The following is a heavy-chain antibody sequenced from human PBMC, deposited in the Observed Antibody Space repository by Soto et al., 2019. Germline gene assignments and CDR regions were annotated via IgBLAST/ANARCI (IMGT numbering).Heavy chain of an antibody. V-gene: IGHV3-23*01. J-gene: IGHJ6*02. CDR2: ITNTGGNT. CDR1: GFTFSSYA. CDR3: AKPPPNYGMDV. Sequence: EVQLLESGGGVVQPGGSLRLSCAASGFTFSSYAMSWVRQAPGKGLEWVSSITNTGGNTYYTDSVKGRFTISRDNSKNTLSLQMNSLRAEDTAIYYCAKPPPNYGMDVWGQGTTVTVSS.